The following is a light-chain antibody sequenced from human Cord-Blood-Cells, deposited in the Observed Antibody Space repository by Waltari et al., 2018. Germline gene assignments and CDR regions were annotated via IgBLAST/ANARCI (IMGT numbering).Light chain of an antibody. CDR1: QSVSSSY. J-gene: IGKJ4*01. Sequence: EIVLTQSPGTLSLSPGERATLSCRARQSVSSSYLAWYHQKPGQAPRLLIYGASSSATGIPDRFSGSGSGTDFTLTISRLEPEDCAVYYCQQYGSSPPLTFGGGTKVEIK. V-gene: IGKV3-20*01. CDR3: QQYGSSPPLT. CDR2: GAS.